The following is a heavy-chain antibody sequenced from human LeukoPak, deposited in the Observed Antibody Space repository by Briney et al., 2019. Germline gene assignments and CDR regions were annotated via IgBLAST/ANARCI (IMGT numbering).Heavy chain of an antibody. D-gene: IGHD1-7*01. CDR2: INQDGSAM. Sequence: PGGSLRLSCAASGFIFSSYSMSWVRQAPGKGLEWVANINQDGSAMYYVDSVKGRFTISRDNAKNSMYLQMNSLRAEDTAVYFCARWEIRGTAHQLDYWGQGTLVTVSS. CDR3: ARWEIRGTAHQLDY. CDR1: GFIFSSYS. J-gene: IGHJ4*02. V-gene: IGHV3-7*01.